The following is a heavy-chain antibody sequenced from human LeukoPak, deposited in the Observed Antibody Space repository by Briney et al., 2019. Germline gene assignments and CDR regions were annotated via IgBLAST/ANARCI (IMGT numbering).Heavy chain of an antibody. CDR3: ARGYCSSTSCPNWSDP. CDR2: INHSGST. V-gene: IGHV4-34*01. D-gene: IGHD2-2*01. J-gene: IGHJ5*02. Sequence: SETLSLTCAVYGGSFSGYYWSWIRQPPGKGLEWIGEINHSGSTNYNPSLKSRVTISVDTSKNQFSLKLSSVTAADTAVYYCARGYCSSTSCPNWSDPWGQGTLVTVSS. CDR1: GGSFSGYY.